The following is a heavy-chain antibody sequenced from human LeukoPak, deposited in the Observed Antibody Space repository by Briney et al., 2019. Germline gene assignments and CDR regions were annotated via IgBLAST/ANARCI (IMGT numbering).Heavy chain of an antibody. V-gene: IGHV1-24*01. Sequence: ASVKVSCKVSGYTLTELSMHWVRQAPGKGLEWMGGFDPEDGETIYAQKFQGRVTMTEDTSTDTAYMELSSLRSEDTAVYYCATSGATITGFDYWPQGPRVPVSS. CDR2: FDPEDGET. J-gene: IGHJ4*02. D-gene: IGHD5-12*01. CDR3: ATSGATITGFDY. CDR1: GYTLTELS.